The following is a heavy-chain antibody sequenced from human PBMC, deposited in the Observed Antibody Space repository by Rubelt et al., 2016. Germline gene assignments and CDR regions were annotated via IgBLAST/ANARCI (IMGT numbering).Heavy chain of an antibody. Sequence: QLQLQESGPGLVKPSETLSLTCTVSGGSISSSSYYWGWIRQTPGKGLEWIGSIYYSGSTYYNPSRLSRVPISVDWSKSQFCLKLSSVTAADTAVYYCAGKDYDFCSGSLDPWGQGTLVTVSS. CDR1: GGSISSSSYY. J-gene: IGHJ5*02. CDR2: IYYSGST. CDR3: AGKDYDFCSGSLDP. D-gene: IGHD3-3*01. V-gene: IGHV4-39*07.